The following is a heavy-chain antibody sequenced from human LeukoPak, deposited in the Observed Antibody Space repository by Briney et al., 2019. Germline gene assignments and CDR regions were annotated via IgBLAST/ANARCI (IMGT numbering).Heavy chain of an antibody. J-gene: IGHJ4*02. Sequence: PGGSLRLSCAASGFTFSGYSMNWVRQAPGKGLEWVSSVSSSSSYIYYADSVKGRFTISRDNAKNSLYLQMNSLRAEDTAVYYCARAVVPAELDYWGQGTLVTVSS. V-gene: IGHV3-21*01. CDR3: ARAVVPAELDY. CDR2: VSSSSSYI. D-gene: IGHD2-2*01. CDR1: GFTFSGYS.